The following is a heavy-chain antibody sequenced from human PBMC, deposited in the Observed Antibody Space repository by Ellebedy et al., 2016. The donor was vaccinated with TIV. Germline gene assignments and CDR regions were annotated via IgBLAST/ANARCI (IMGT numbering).Heavy chain of an antibody. D-gene: IGHD3/OR15-3a*01. J-gene: IGHJ4*02. CDR2: IASDGTRK. CDR3: AKDLTFGRASPQDWDY. CDR1: GITFSSYA. V-gene: IGHV3-30*18. Sequence: GESLKISCAASGITFSSYAMHWVRQAPGKGLEWVAVIASDGTRKNYADSVTGRFTISRDDCKSTVYLQMNSLRTEDTAVYYCAKDLTFGRASPQDWDYWGQGTRVTVSS.